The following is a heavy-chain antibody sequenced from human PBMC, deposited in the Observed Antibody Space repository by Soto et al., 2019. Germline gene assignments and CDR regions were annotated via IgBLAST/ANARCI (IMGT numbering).Heavy chain of an antibody. V-gene: IGHV2-5*02. D-gene: IGHD2-2*01. CDR1: GFSLSTSGVG. CDR3: AFTRGYCTTTSCHNWSEY. CDR2: IYWDDYK. J-gene: IGHJ5*01. Sequence: SGPTLVNPTQTLTLTCTVSGFSLSTSGVGVGWIRQPPGKALEWLALIYWDDYKHYSPSLKSRLIITRGASKNQVVLTVTNLDPVDTGTYYCAFTRGYCTTTSCHNWSEYWGQGTLVTVSS.